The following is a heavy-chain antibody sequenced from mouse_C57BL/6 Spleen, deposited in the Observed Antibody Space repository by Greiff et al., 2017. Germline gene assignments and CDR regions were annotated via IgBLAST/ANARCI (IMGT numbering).Heavy chain of an antibody. J-gene: IGHJ1*03. CDR2: IWSGGST. CDR3: ARNHYGSRTGYFDV. Sequence: QVQLQQSGPGLVQPSQSLSITCTVSGFSLTSYGVHWVRQSPGKGLEWLGVIWSGGSTDYNAAFISRLSISKDNSKSQVFFKMNSLQADDTAIYYCARNHYGSRTGYFDVWGTGTTVTVSS. V-gene: IGHV2-2*01. D-gene: IGHD1-1*01. CDR1: GFSLTSYG.